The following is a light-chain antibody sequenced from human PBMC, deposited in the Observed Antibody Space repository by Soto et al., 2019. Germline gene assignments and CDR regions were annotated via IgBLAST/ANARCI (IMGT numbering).Light chain of an antibody. Sequence: EIVLTQSPGTLSLSPGERATLSCRASQSVSSSYLAWYQQKPGQAHRLLIYGASSRATGIPDRFSGSGSGTYFTLTISRLEPEDFAVYYCQQYGSSPPYTVGQGTKLEIK. CDR1: QSVSSSY. CDR2: GAS. V-gene: IGKV3-20*01. CDR3: QQYGSSPPYT. J-gene: IGKJ2*01.